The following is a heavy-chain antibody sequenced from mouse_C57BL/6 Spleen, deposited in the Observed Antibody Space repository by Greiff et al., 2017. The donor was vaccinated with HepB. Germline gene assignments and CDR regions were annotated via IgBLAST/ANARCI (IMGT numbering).Heavy chain of an antibody. Sequence: QVQLKESGAELVRPGASVTLSCKASGYTFTDYEMHWVKQTPVHGLEWIGAIDPETGGTAYNQKFKGKAILTADKSSSTAYMELRSLTSEDSAVYYCTRGRNFFYAMDYWGQGTSVTVSS. CDR2: IDPETGGT. CDR3: TRGRNFFYAMDY. CDR1: GYTFTDYE. J-gene: IGHJ4*01. D-gene: IGHD2-1*01. V-gene: IGHV1-15*01.